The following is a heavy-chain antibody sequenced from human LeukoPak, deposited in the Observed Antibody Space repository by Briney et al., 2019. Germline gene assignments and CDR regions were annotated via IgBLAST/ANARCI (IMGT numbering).Heavy chain of an antibody. V-gene: IGHV4-39*07. Sequence: TSETLSLTCTVSGGSISSSSHYWGWIRQPPGKGLEWIGNIYYSGTIYYNPSLKRRVTISGDTSKNQFSLKLSSVTAADTAVYYCARVGYYDFWSGSGGVGYWGQGTLVTVSS. CDR2: IYYSGTI. CDR1: GGSISSSSHY. D-gene: IGHD3-3*01. J-gene: IGHJ4*02. CDR3: ARVGYYDFWSGSGGVGY.